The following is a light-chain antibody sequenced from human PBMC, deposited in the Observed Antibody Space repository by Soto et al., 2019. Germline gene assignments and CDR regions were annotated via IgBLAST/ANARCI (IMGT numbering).Light chain of an antibody. CDR1: SSDVGGYNY. CDR3: SSYTSGTVV. J-gene: IGLJ2*01. CDR2: EVS. V-gene: IGLV2-14*01. Sequence: QSVLTQPASVSGSPGQSITISCTGTSSDVGGYNYVSWYQHHPGKAPQLMIYEVSNRPSGVSNRFSGSKSGNTASLTISGLQAEDEADYYCSSYTSGTVVFGGGTKLTVL.